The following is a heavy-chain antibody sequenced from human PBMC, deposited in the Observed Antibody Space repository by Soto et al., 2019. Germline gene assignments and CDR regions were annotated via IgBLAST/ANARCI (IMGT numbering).Heavy chain of an antibody. J-gene: IGHJ4*01. CDR2: VSGSGDST. D-gene: IGHD3-9*01. Sequence: LRLSCAASGFTFSNYAMSWVRQALGKGLEWVSAVSGSGDSTYYADSVKGRFTISIDNSKNTLYLQMNSLRAEDTAVYYCAKIPHGYFDWSQLDYWGQGTLVTVSS. CDR3: AKIPHGYFDWSQLDY. CDR1: GFTFSNYA. V-gene: IGHV3-23*01.